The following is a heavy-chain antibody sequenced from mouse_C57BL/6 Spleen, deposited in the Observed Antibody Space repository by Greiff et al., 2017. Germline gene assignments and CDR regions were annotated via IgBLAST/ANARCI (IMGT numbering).Heavy chain of an antibody. J-gene: IGHJ1*03. CDR3: AISRITTVVAHWYFDV. CDR1: GYTFTSYW. V-gene: IGHV1-72*01. CDR2: IDPNGGGT. D-gene: IGHD1-1*01. Sequence: QVQLQQPGAELVKPGASVKLSCKASGYTFTSYWMHWVKQRPGRGLEWIGRIDPNGGGTKYNEKFQSKATLTVDKSSSTAYMQLSSLTSEASAVYYCAISRITTVVAHWYFDVWGTGTTVTVSS.